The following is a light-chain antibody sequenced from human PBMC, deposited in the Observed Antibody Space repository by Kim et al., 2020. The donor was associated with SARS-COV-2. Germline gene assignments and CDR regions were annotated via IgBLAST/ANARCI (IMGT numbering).Light chain of an antibody. V-gene: IGKV1-6*01. Sequence: AIQMTQSPSSLSASVGDRVTITCRASQGIRNDVGWYQQKPGKAPKLLIYAASSLQSGVPSRFSGKGSGTDFTLTISSLQPEDFATYYCLQDYIYPLTFGGGTKLEI. CDR3: LQDYIYPLT. CDR1: QGIRND. CDR2: AAS. J-gene: IGKJ4*01.